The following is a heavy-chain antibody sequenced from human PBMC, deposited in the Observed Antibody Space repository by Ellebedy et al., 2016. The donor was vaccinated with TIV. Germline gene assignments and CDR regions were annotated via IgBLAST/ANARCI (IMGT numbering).Heavy chain of an antibody. J-gene: IGHJ4*02. CDR1: GNSVNHYF. CDR2: MSTGGTI. Sequence: SETLSLTCTVSGNSVNHYFWSWVRQPPGKALEWIAYMSTGGTISYNPSLNSRVSISLDTSKNHFSLKLSSVTAADTAMYYCAEGRSGWYYFDYWGQGTLVTVSS. D-gene: IGHD6-19*01. CDR3: AEGRSGWYYFDY. V-gene: IGHV4-4*08.